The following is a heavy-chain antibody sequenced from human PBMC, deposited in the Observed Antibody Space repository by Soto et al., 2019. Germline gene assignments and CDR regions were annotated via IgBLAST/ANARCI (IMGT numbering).Heavy chain of an antibody. D-gene: IGHD2-2*01. Sequence: SETLSLTCAVSGGSISSGGYSWSWIRQPPGKGLEWIGYIYHSGSTYYNPPLKSRVTISVDRSKNQFSLKLSSVTAADTAVYYCARASGTASLLFDYWGQGTLVTVSS. V-gene: IGHV4-30-2*01. CDR1: GGSISSGGYS. CDR3: ARASGTASLLFDY. CDR2: IYHSGST. J-gene: IGHJ4*02.